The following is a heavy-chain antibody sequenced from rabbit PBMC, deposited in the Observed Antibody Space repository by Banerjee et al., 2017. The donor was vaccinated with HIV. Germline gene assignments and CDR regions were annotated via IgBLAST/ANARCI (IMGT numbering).Heavy chain of an antibody. CDR3: TRYSDNIHWAFNL. J-gene: IGHJ4*01. CDR1: GFSFSSRYW. Sequence: QEQLEESGGDLVKPEGSLTLTCTASGFSFSSRYWICWVRQAPGKGLEWIGCMNAGTSGGSYYARWAKGRFTISKTSSTTVTLQMTSLTAADTATYFCTRYSDNIHWAFNLWGPGTLVTVS. V-gene: IGHV1S45*01. CDR2: MNAGTSGGS.